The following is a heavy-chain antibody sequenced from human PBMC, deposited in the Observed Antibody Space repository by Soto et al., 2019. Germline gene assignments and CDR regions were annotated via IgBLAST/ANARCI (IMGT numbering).Heavy chain of an antibody. Sequence: SLRLSCAACGFTFSSYSMHWVRQAPGKGLEWVAVISYDGSNKYYADSVKGRFTISRDNSKNTLYLQMNSLRAEDTAVYYCERDSEQTSFDYWGQGTLVTVSS. J-gene: IGHJ4*02. D-gene: IGHD2-2*01. V-gene: IGHV3-30-3*01. CDR1: GFTFSSYS. CDR2: ISYDGSNK. CDR3: ERDSEQTSFDY.